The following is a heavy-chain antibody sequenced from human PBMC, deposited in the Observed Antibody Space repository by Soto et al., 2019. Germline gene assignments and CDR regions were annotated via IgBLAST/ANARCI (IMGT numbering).Heavy chain of an antibody. J-gene: IGHJ3*02. CDR2: ISGSGGST. CDR1: GSTFSSYA. V-gene: IGHV3-23*01. CDR3: AKSAHNIVGATEAFDI. D-gene: IGHD1-26*01. Sequence: GGSLRLSCAASGSTFSSYAMSWVRQAPGKGLEWVSAISGSGGSTYYADSVKGRFTISRDNSKNTLYLQMNSLRAEDTAVYYCAKSAHNIVGATEAFDIWGQGTMVTVSS.